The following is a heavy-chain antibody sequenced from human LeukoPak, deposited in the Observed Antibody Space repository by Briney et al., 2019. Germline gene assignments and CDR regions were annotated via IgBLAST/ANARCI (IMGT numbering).Heavy chain of an antibody. J-gene: IGHJ5*02. CDR1: GGTFSSYA. CDR3: ASTFGSSPPFDP. V-gene: IGHV1-69*05. D-gene: IGHD6-6*01. CDR2: IIPIFGTA. Sequence: SVKVSCKASGGTFSSYAISWVRQTPGQGLEWMGRIIPIFGTANYAQKFQGRVTITTDESTSTAYMELSSLRSEDTAVYYCASTFGSSPPFDPWGQGTLVTVSS.